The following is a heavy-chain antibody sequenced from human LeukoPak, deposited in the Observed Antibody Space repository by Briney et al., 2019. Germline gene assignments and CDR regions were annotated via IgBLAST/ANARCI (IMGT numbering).Heavy chain of an antibody. Sequence: SETLSLTCAVYGGSFSGYYWSWIRQPPGKGLEWIGEINHSGSTNYNPSLKSRVTMSVDTSKNQFSLKLSSVTAADTAVYYCARGAPSIFSYYMDVWGKGTTVTISS. CDR1: GGSFSGYY. CDR2: INHSGST. J-gene: IGHJ6*03. CDR3: ARGAPSIFSYYMDV. D-gene: IGHD3-9*01. V-gene: IGHV4-34*01.